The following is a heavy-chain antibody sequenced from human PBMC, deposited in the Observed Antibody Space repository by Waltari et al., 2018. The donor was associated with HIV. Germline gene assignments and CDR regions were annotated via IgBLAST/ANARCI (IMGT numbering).Heavy chain of an antibody. D-gene: IGHD2-2*01. CDR1: GFPFSHDS. CDR2: LKRGSVEG. Sequence: EVELREAGGGLVEAGSSLTLSGVTSGFPFSHDSFNWVRLRPQEGLEWVASLKRGSVEGSYVDAVKGRFTISRDDAMNTLFLHMDRLTVVDTARYFCVRDDPGYAPIDHWGPGTLVTVSP. V-gene: IGHV3-21*04. J-gene: IGHJ4*02. CDR3: VRDDPGYAPIDH.